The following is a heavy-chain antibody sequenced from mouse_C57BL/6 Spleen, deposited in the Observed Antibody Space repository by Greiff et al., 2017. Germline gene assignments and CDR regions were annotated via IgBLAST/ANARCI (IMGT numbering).Heavy chain of an antibody. CDR1: GFTFSDYG. V-gene: IGHV5-17*01. Sequence: VKLLESGGGLVKPGGSLKLSCAASGFTFSDYGMHWVRQAPETGLEWVAYLSSGSSTIYYADTVKGRFNISSDNAQNTLFLQLDSRSFEDTAMYYCARPGDWYFDVWGTGTTVTVSS. J-gene: IGHJ1*03. CDR2: LSSGSSTI. CDR3: ARPGDWYFDV.